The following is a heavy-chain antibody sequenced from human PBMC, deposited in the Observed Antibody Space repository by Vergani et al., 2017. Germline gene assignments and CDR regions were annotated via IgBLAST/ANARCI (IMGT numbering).Heavy chain of an antibody. CDR2: IWYDGSNK. CDR3: ARDRRYCSSTSCPVVGWFDP. V-gene: IGHV3-33*08. J-gene: IGHJ5*02. CDR1: GFTFSSYW. Sequence: QVQLVESGGGVVQPGRSLRLSCAASGFTFSSYWMHWVRQAPGKGLVWVAVIWYDGSNKYYADSVKGRFTISRVNSKNTLYLQMNSLRAEDTAVYYCARDRRYCSSTSCPVVGWFDPWGQGTLVTVSS. D-gene: IGHD2-2*01.